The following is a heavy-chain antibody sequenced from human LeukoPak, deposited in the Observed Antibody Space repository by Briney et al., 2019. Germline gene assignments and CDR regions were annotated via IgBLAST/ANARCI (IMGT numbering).Heavy chain of an antibody. V-gene: IGHV1-2*02. CDR3: ARASLASAGTRF. D-gene: IGHD6-13*01. Sequence: GGSLRLSCAASGYTFSGYYIHWVRQAPGQGLEWVGWINPNSGGTNYAQKFQGRVTMTRDTSITTSYMELSSLTSDDTAVYYCARASLASAGTRFWGQGTLVTVSS. CDR2: INPNSGGT. J-gene: IGHJ4*02. CDR1: GYTFSGYY.